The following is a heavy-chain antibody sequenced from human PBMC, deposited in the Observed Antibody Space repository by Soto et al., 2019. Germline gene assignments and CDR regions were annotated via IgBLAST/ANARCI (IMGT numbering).Heavy chain of an antibody. CDR1: GYTFSSYA. V-gene: IGHV1-3*01. Sequence: QVHLVQSGAEVRKPGASVKVSCKASGYTFSSYAMHWVRQAPGQRLEWMGWINAGYGNTKSSQKFQDRVTISRDTSARTAYMELTSLRSEDTAVYYCARDTGDGTFAFWGQGTLVTVSS. D-gene: IGHD7-27*01. CDR2: INAGYGNT. CDR3: ARDTGDGTFAF. J-gene: IGHJ4*02.